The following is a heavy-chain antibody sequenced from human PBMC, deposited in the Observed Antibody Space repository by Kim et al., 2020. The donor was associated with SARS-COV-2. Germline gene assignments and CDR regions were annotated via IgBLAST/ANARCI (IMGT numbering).Heavy chain of an antibody. D-gene: IGHD3-10*02. CDR1: GFTFSSYW. V-gene: IGHV3-74*01. J-gene: IGHJ4*02. CDR2: INGEGSSR. CDR3: ASLVRSAVFDY. Sequence: GGSLRLSCAASGFTFSSYWMHWVRQAPGTGLVWVSRINGEGSSRNYADSVKGRFTISRDNAKNTLYLQMNSLRAEDTAVYYCASLVRSAVFDYWGQGTLV.